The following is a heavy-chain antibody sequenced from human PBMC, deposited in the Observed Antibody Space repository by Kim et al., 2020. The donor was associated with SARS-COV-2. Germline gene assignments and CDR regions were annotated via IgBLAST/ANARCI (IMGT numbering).Heavy chain of an antibody. Sequence: DSVKGRLTISRDTSKETVYLQMSSLRAEDTAVYFCAKSVGEYYYYYGLDVWGQGTTVIVSS. D-gene: IGHD3-10*01. V-gene: IGHV3-23*01. CDR3: AKSVGEYYYYYGLDV. J-gene: IGHJ6*02.